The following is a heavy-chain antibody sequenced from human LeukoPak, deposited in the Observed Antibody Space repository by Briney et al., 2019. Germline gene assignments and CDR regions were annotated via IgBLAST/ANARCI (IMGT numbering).Heavy chain of an antibody. D-gene: IGHD3-22*01. CDR2: ISSSSSYI. V-gene: IGHV3-21*01. CDR1: GFTFSSYS. Sequence: GGSLRLSCAASGFTFSSYSMNWVRQAPGKGLEWVSSISSSSSYIYYADSVKGRFTISRDNAKNSLYLQMNSLRAEDTAVYYCAKDTYYYDSSGLAWGQGTLVTVSS. J-gene: IGHJ4*02. CDR3: AKDTYYYDSSGLA.